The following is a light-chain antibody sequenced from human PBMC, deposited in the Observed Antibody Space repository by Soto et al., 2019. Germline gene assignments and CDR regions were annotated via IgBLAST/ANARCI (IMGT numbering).Light chain of an antibody. CDR2: DVS. J-gene: IGLJ2*01. CDR3: SSYTSSSTYVL. V-gene: IGLV2-14*01. CDR1: SSDVGGYNY. Sequence: QSALTQPASVSGSPGQSITISCTGTSSDVGGYNYVSWYQQHPGKAPKLMIYDVSNRSSGVSNRFSGSKSGNTASLTISGLQAEDEADYFCSSYTSSSTYVLFGGGTKLTVL.